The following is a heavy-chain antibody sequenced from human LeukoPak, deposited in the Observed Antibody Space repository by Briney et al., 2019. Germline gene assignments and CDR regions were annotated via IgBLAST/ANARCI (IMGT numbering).Heavy chain of an antibody. V-gene: IGHV3-23*01. J-gene: IGHJ4*02. CDR2: ISSSGTVT. D-gene: IGHD3/OR15-3a*01. CDR1: GFTFSSHA. CDR3: AKVPRNSWTFFDY. Sequence: GGSLRLSCAASGFTFSSHAMNWVRQAPGKGLEWVSAISSSGTVTYYADSMKGRFTISGDNSKNTVYLQMNSLRADDTAVYYCAKVPRNSWTFFDYWGQGTLVTVSS.